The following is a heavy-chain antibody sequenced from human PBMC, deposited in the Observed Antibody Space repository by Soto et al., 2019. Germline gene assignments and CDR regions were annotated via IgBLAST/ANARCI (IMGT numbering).Heavy chain of an antibody. D-gene: IGHD3-22*01. Sequence: QVQLVQSGAEVKKPGASVKVSCKASGYTFTSYGISWVRQAPGQGLEWMGWSSTYNGNTNYAQKLQGRVTMTTDTXXSTAYMELRSLRSDDTAVYYCARTKSGYYYGCFDYWGQGTLVTVPS. CDR2: SSTYNGNT. CDR3: ARTKSGYYYGCFDY. CDR1: GYTFTSYG. V-gene: IGHV1-18*01. J-gene: IGHJ4*02.